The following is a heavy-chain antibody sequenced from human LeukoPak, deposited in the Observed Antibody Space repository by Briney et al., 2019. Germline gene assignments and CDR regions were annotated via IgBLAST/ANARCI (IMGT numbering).Heavy chain of an antibody. D-gene: IGHD3-16*01. CDR1: GYTFTSYY. CDR2: INPSGGST. V-gene: IGHV1-46*01. Sequence: ASVKVSCKASGYTFTSYYMHWVRQAPGQGLEWMGIINPSGGSTSYAQKFQGRVTMTRDTSTSTVYMELSSLRSEDTAVYYCARDGAYAGYYYYMDVWGKGTTVTVSS. CDR3: ARDGAYAGYYYYMDV. J-gene: IGHJ6*03.